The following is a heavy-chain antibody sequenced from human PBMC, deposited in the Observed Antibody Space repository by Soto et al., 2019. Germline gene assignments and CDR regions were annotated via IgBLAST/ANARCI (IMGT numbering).Heavy chain of an antibody. Sequence: GESLKISCVTSGFTFSDYGFHWVRQAPGKGLDWVAMISFDGNKINYAESVKGRFTISRDPSKNTLYLQMTSLTAEDAAVYYCAMYFEDFANYKFYYGMGFWGQGTTVTSP. CDR3: AMYFEDFANYKFYYGMGF. CDR2: ISFDGNKI. J-gene: IGHJ6*02. CDR1: GFTFSDYG. D-gene: IGHD4-4*01. V-gene: IGHV3-33*05.